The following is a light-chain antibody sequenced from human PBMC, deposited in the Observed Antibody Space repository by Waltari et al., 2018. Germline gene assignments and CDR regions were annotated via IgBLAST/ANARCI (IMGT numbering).Light chain of an antibody. CDR2: DVN. J-gene: IGLJ2*01. Sequence: QSALTQPRSVSGSPGQSVTISCTGTSRDVGGSNYAPWYQQHPGKAPKLMIYDVNKRPSGVPDRFSGSKSGNTASLTISGLQAEDEADFYCCSYAGSYILVFGGGTKLTVL. CDR1: SRDVGGSNY. CDR3: CSYAGSYILV. V-gene: IGLV2-11*01.